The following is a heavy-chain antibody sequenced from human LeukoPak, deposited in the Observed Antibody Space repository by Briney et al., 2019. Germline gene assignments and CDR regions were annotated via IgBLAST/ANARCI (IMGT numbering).Heavy chain of an antibody. CDR3: ARSGPTYGSGSYVHVY. Sequence: PGWSLRLSCAASGFTFSSYSMNWVRQAPGKGLEWVSSISSSSSYIYYADSVKGRFTISRDNAKNSLYLQMNSLRAEDTAVYYCARSGPTYGSGSYVHVYWGQGTLVTVSS. D-gene: IGHD3-10*01. V-gene: IGHV3-21*01. CDR1: GFTFSSYS. CDR2: ISSSSSYI. J-gene: IGHJ4*02.